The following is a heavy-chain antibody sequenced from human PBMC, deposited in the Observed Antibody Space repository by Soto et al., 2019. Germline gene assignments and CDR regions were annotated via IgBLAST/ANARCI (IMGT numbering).Heavy chain of an antibody. V-gene: IGHV4-39*01. Sequence: QLQLQESGPGLVKPSETLSLTCTVSGVSISNSSYYWGWIRRPPGKGLEWIGNIYYSGITYYNPAHMSRVTVSVDTSKDQLSVNVTSLTAADTAVSYCARHGPNWGQGTLVTVSS. CDR3: ARHGPN. J-gene: IGHJ4*02. CDR1: GVSISNSSYY. CDR2: IYYSGIT.